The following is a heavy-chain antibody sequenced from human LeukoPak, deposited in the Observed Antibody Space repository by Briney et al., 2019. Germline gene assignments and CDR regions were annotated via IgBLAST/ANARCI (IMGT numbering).Heavy chain of an antibody. CDR1: GFTFSIYW. V-gene: IGHV3-7*01. CDR3: ARYSSYYYYGMDV. D-gene: IGHD2-21*01. CDR2: IKQDGSEK. Sequence: GGSLRLSCAASGFTFSIYWMSWVRQAPGKGLEWVANIKQDGSEKYYVDSVKGRFTISRDNAKNSLYLQMNSLRAEDTAVYYCARYSSYYYYGMDVWGQGTTVTVSS. J-gene: IGHJ6*02.